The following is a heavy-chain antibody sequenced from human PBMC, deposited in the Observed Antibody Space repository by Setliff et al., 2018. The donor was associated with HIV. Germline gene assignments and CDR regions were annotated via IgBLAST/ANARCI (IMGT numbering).Heavy chain of an antibody. Sequence: SETLSLTCTVSGGSISSSSYYWGWIRQPPGKGLEWIGSINYRGTTNDNPSLRSRVTISVDTSKNQFSLKLSSVTAADTAVYYCARHWLKPIQELQQLPLLDYFDYWGQGTLVTVSS. D-gene: IGHD6-13*01. CDR2: INYRGTT. J-gene: IGHJ4*02. V-gene: IGHV4-39*01. CDR1: GGSISSSSYY. CDR3: ARHWLKPIQELQQLPLLDYFDY.